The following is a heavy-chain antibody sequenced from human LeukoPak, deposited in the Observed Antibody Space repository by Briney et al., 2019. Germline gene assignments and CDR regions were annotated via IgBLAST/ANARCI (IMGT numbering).Heavy chain of an antibody. CDR1: GYTFTSYG. CDR3: ARVSWALLIAVAGTDGRYYFDY. CDR2: ISAYNGNT. J-gene: IGHJ4*02. Sequence: ASVKVSCKASGYTFTSYGISWVRQAPGQGLEWMGWISAYNGNTNYAQKLQGRVTMTTDTSTGTAYMELRSLRSDDTAVYYCARVSWALLIAVAGTDGRYYFDYWGQGTLVTVSS. V-gene: IGHV1-18*01. D-gene: IGHD6-19*01.